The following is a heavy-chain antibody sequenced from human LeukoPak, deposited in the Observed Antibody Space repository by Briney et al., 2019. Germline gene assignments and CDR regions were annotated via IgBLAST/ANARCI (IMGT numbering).Heavy chain of an antibody. V-gene: IGHV1-69*01. CDR3: AREGEAYCGGDCYF. D-gene: IGHD2-21*01. CDR1: GGTFSSYA. CDR2: IIPIFGTA. Sequence: SVKVSCKASGGTFSSYAISWVRQAPGQGLEWMGGIIPIFGTANYAQKFQGRVTITADESTSTAYMELSSPRSEDTAVYYCAREGEAYCGGDCYFWGQGTLVTVSS. J-gene: IGHJ4*02.